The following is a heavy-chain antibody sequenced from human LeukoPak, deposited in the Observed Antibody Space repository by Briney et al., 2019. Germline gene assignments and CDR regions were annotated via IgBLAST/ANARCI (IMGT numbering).Heavy chain of an antibody. CDR3: ARDLPGVGDYLIY. V-gene: IGHV4-4*07. CDR2: IYTSGST. CDR1: GGSISSYY. D-gene: IGHD4-17*01. Sequence: SETLSLTCTVSGGSISSYYWTWIRQPAGKGLEWIGRIYTSGSTNYNPSLRSRVTMSVDTSKNQFSMKLSSVTAADTAVYYCARDLPGVGDYLIYWGQGTLVTVSS. J-gene: IGHJ4*02.